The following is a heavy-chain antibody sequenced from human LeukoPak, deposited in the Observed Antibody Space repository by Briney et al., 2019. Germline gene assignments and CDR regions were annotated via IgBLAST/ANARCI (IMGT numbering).Heavy chain of an antibody. CDR1: GASISSYY. CDR3: AREITMIGGNWFDP. J-gene: IGHJ5*02. D-gene: IGHD3-22*01. CDR2: IYYSGST. V-gene: IGHV4-59*01. Sequence: SETLSLTCTVSGASISSYYWSWIRQPPGKGLEWIGYIYYSGSTNYNPSLKSRVTISVDTSKNQFSLKLSSVTAADTAVYYCAREITMIGGNWFDPWGQGTLVTVSS.